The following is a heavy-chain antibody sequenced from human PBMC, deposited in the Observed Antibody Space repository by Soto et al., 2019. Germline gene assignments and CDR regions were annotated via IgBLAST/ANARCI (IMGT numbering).Heavy chain of an antibody. D-gene: IGHD1-1*01. J-gene: IGHJ4*02. V-gene: IGHV3-30*18. CDR3: AKETIQVGGPNYFDY. CDR2: ISWDGLAQ. Sequence: VGSLRLSCAASGFTFSSYGMHWVRQAPGMGLEWVAVISWDGLAQYYADSVKGRFTISRDNSQSTLYLQMNSLRTEDTAIYYCAKETIQVGGPNYFDYWGQGALVTVSS. CDR1: GFTFSSYG.